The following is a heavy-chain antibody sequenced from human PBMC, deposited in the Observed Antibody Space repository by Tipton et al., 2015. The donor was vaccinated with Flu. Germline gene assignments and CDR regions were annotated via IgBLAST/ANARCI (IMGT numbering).Heavy chain of an antibody. CDR3: ARQKAVAGTFCFDP. CDR1: GASIHTDDYY. D-gene: IGHD6-19*01. CDR2: IFYSAST. V-gene: IGHV4-30-4*01. J-gene: IGHJ5*02. Sequence: LSCSVSGASIHTDDYYWSWIRQPPGKGLEWIGYIFYSASTYYNLSLKSRAIISVDSSKNQFSLKLTSVTVADTAVYFCARQKAVAGTFCFDPWGQGTLVTVSS.